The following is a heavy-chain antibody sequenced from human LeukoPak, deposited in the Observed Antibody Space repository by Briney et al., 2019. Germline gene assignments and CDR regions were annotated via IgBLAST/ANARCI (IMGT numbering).Heavy chain of an antibody. V-gene: IGHV3-23*01. CDR1: RFTFRSYA. CDR3: ANLGIAVASWYFDL. J-gene: IGHJ2*01. Sequence: GGSLRLSCAASRFTFRSYAMSWVRPAPGKGLGWGSGISGSGGSTYYADSVKGRFTISRDNSKLYLQMNSLRAEDTAVYYCANLGIAVASWYFDLWGRGALVTVSS. D-gene: IGHD6-19*01. CDR2: ISGSGGST.